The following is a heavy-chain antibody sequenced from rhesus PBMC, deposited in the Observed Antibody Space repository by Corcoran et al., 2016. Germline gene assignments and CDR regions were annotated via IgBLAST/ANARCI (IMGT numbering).Heavy chain of an antibody. D-gene: IGHD5-12*01. CDR2: IKRKRKDGKT. CDR3: ARGEIGSTVLAY. Sequence: EVQLVESGGGLVQPGGSLRLSCAASGFTFSDYYMTWVRQAQGKGPEWVGYIKRKRKDGKTEYAASVKGRFTISKDDSKSIATLQMNSLKTEDTAMYYCARGEIGSTVLAYWGQGVLVTVSS. J-gene: IGHJ4*01. CDR1: GFTFSDYY. V-gene: IGHV3S22*01.